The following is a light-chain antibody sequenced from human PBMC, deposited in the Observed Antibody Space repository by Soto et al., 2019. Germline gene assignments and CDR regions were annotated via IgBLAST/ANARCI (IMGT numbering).Light chain of an antibody. V-gene: IGKV3-11*01. CDR2: DGS. Sequence: EIVLTQSPDTLSLSPGDRATLSCRASQSVNSYLAWYQQKPGQAPRLLIYDGSNRATGIPARFSGSGSGTDFTLTISSLEPEDFAVYYCQQFSSRPSWTFGQGTKVDSK. J-gene: IGKJ1*01. CDR3: QQFSSRPSWT. CDR1: QSVNSY.